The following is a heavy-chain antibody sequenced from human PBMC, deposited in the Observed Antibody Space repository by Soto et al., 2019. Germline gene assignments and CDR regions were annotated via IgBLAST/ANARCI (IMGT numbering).Heavy chain of an antibody. CDR2: ISYDGSNK. V-gene: IGHV3-30-3*01. CDR1: GFTFSSYA. D-gene: IGHD6-19*01. J-gene: IGHJ4*02. CDR3: ARVFNKYSSGWFDY. Sequence: QVQLVESGGGVVQPGRSLRLSCAASGFTFSSYAMHWVRQAPGKGLEWVAVISYDGSNKYYADSVKGRFTISRDNSKNTLYLQMNSLRAEDTAVYYCARVFNKYSSGWFDYWGQETLVTVSS.